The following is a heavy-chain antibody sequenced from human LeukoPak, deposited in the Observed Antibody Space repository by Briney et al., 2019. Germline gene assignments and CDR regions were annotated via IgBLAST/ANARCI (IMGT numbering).Heavy chain of an antibody. V-gene: IGHV1-2*04. D-gene: IGHD3-16*02. CDR1: GYTFTSYA. J-gene: IGHJ6*02. CDR3: ARERYYDYVWGSYRNPYYYYGMDV. CDR2: INPNSGGT. Sequence: GASVKVSCKASGYTFTSYAMHWVRQAPGQGLEWMGWINPNSGGTNYAQKFQGWVTMTRDTSISTAYMELSRLRSDDTAVYYCARERYYDYVWGSYRNPYYYYGMDVWGQGTTVTVSS.